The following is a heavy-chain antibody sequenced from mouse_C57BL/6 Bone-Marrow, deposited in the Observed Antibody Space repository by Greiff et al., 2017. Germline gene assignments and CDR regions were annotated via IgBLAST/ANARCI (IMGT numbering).Heavy chain of an antibody. Sequence: VQLQQSGAELVRPGASVKLSCTASGFNIKDDYMHWVKQRPEQGLEWIGWIDPENGDTAYASKFQGTATITADTSSNTAYLQLSSLTSDDTAVYYCTTYYYDVDYWGQGTTLTVSS. CDR2: IDPENGDT. J-gene: IGHJ2*01. V-gene: IGHV14-4*01. CDR3: TTYYYDVDY. CDR1: GFNIKDDY. D-gene: IGHD1-1*01.